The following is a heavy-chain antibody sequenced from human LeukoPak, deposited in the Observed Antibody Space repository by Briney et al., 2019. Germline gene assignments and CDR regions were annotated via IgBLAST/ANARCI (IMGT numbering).Heavy chain of an antibody. CDR3: AAYSGSSPGGDY. J-gene: IGHJ4*02. D-gene: IGHD1-26*01. V-gene: IGHV3-30*03. Sequence: GRSLRLSCVASGFTFSSYGMHWVRQAPGKGLEWVAVISYDGSNKYYADSVKGRFTISRDNSKNTLYLQMNSLRAEDTAVYYCAAYSGSSPGGDYWGQGTLVTVSS. CDR2: ISYDGSNK. CDR1: GFTFSSYG.